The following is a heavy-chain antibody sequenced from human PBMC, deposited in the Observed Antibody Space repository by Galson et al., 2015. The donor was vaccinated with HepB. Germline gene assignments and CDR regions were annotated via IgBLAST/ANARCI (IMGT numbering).Heavy chain of an antibody. J-gene: IGHJ4*02. Sequence: SVKVSCKASGGTFSTYAISWVRQAPGQGLEWMGRIIPILGIANYAQKFQGRVTITADKSTSTAYMELSSLRSEDTAVYYCAFLDIVATIQTDYWGQGTLVTVSS. CDR2: IIPILGIA. CDR3: AFLDIVATIQTDY. D-gene: IGHD5-12*01. CDR1: GGTFSTYA. V-gene: IGHV1-69*04.